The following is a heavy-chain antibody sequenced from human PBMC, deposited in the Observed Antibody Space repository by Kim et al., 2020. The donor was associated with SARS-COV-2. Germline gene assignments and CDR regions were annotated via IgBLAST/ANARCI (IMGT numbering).Heavy chain of an antibody. V-gene: IGHV3-74*01. Sequence: SSTGYADTVKGRFTISRDTAKNTLYLQMNSLRLEDTAVYYCARGYGSGTNYWGQGTLVTVST. CDR3: ARGYGSGTNY. CDR2: SST. J-gene: IGHJ4*02. D-gene: IGHD3-10*01.